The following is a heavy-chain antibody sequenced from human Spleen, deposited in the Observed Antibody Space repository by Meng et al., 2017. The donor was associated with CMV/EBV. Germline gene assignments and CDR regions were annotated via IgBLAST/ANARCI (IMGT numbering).Heavy chain of an antibody. CDR2: TYYRSRWYY. V-gene: IGHV6-1*01. CDR1: GDSVSSNSAA. Sequence: SQTLSLTCAISGDSVSSNSAAWNWLRQSPSRGLEWLGRTYYRSRWYYDYAASVKSRITINPDTPKNQFSLQLNSVTPDDTAVYYCARDQHCGGGRCYSFTWFDPWGQGTLVTVSS. CDR3: ARDQHCGGGRCYSFTWFDP. J-gene: IGHJ5*02. D-gene: IGHD2-15*01.